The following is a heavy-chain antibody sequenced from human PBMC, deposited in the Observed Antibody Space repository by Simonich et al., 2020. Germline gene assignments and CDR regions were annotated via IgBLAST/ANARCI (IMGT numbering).Heavy chain of an antibody. J-gene: IGHJ4*02. CDR1: GGSISSYY. D-gene: IGHD2-15*01. CDR2: IDYSGRT. CDR3: ARGGLYFDY. Sequence: QVQLQESGPGLVKPSETLSLTCTVPGGSISSYYWGWIRQPPGKGLEWIGYIDYSGRTNYNPSLKSRVTISVDTSKNQFSLKLSSVTAADTAVYYCARGGLYFDYWGQGTLVTVSS. V-gene: IGHV4-59*13.